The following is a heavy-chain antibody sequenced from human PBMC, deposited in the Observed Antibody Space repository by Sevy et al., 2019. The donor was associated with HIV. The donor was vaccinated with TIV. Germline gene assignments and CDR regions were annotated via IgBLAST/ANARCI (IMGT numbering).Heavy chain of an antibody. V-gene: IGHV3-23*01. CDR2: ISGSGGST. D-gene: IGHD3-10*01. J-gene: IGHJ4*02. Sequence: GGSLRLSCATSGFTFSSYAMSWVRQAPGKGLEWVSAISGSGGSTYYADSVKGRFTISRDNSKNTLYLQMNSLGAEDTAVYYCAKDVLWFGERPSYFDYWGQGTLVTVSS. CDR1: GFTFSSYA. CDR3: AKDVLWFGERPSYFDY.